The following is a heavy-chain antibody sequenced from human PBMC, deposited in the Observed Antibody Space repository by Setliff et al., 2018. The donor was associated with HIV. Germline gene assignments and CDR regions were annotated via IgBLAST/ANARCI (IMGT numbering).Heavy chain of an antibody. CDR1: GYTVTSYA. J-gene: IGHJ3*02. Sequence: ASVKVSCKASGYTVTSYAMNWVRQAPGQGLEWMGWINTNTGNPTYAQGFTGRFVFSLDTSVSTAYLQISSLKAEDTAVYYCARGKYPQWLVTSDAFDIWGQGTMVTVSS. V-gene: IGHV7-4-1*02. D-gene: IGHD6-19*01. CDR3: ARGKYPQWLVTSDAFDI. CDR2: INTNTGNP.